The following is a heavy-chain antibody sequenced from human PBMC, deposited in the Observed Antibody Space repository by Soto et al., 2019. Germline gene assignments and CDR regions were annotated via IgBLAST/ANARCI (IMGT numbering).Heavy chain of an antibody. CDR2: IYYSGST. CDR1: GGSISSSSYY. Sequence: QLQLQESGPGLVKPSETLSLTCTVSGGSISSSSYYWGWIRQPPGKGLGWIGSIYYSGSTYYNPSLKSRVTISVDTSKNQFSRKLSSVTAADTAVYYCARQRSSSGSSYYFDYWGQGTLVTVSS. D-gene: IGHD6-19*01. J-gene: IGHJ4*02. V-gene: IGHV4-39*01. CDR3: ARQRSSSGSSYYFDY.